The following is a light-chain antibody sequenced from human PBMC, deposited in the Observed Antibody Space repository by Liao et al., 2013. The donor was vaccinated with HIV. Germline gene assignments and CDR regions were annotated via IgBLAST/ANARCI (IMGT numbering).Light chain of an antibody. CDR3: QSADSSGTCPV. CDR2: KDS. J-gene: IGLJ3*02. CDR1: ALPKQY. Sequence: SYGLTQPPSVSVSPGQTARITCSGDALPKQYAYWYQQKPGQAPVLLIYKDSERPSGIPERFSGSSSGTTVTLTISGVQAEDEADYYCQSADSSGTCPVFGGGTKLTVL. V-gene: IGLV3-25*03.